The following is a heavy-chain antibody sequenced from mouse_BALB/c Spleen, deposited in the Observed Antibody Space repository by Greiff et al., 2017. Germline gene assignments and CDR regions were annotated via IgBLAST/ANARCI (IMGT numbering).Heavy chain of an antibody. J-gene: IGHJ4*01. CDR2: IDPENGDT. V-gene: IGHV14-4*02. CDR3: NARDGDYYAMDD. CDR1: GFNIKDYY. Sequence: EVQLQQSGAELVRSGASVKLSCTASGFNIKDYYMHWVKQRPEQGLEWIGWIDPENGDTEYAPKFQGKATMTADTSSNTAYLQLSSLTSEDTAVYYCNARDGDYYAMDDWGQGTSVTVSS.